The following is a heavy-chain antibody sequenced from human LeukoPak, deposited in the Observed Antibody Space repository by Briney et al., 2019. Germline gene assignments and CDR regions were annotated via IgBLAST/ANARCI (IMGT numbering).Heavy chain of an antibody. Sequence: SETLSLTCAVYGGSFSGYYWSWIRQPPGKGLEWIGEINHSGSTNYNPSLKSRVTISVDTSKNQFSLKLSSVTTADTAVYYCARSGGVTPPYAFDIWGQGTMVTVSS. V-gene: IGHV4-34*01. J-gene: IGHJ3*02. D-gene: IGHD3-16*01. CDR2: INHSGST. CDR3: ARSGGVTPPYAFDI. CDR1: GGSFSGYY.